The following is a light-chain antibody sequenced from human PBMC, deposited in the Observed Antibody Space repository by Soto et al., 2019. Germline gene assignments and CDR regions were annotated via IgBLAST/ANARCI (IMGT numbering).Light chain of an antibody. CDR2: DAS. V-gene: IGKV3-11*01. J-gene: IGKJ4*01. CDR3: QQRYNWPLT. CDR1: QSLINF. Sequence: EIVLTQSPATLSLSPGERATLSCRASQSLINFLAWYQQKPGQAPRLLIYDASNRATGIPARFSGSGSGTDFTLAISSLEPEDFAVYYCQQRYNWPLTFGGGTKAEIE.